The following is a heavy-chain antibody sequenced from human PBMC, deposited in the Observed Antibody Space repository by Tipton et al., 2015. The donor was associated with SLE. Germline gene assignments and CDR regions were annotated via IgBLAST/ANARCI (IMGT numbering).Heavy chain of an antibody. CDR2: IFYTGST. Sequence: TLSLTCTVSGDSIRGSSNPYWGWIRQPPGKALEWLGNIFYTGSTDYNPPLKSRVLISGATSKNLFSRKLTSVTAADTAIYYCARLGSPARIGTRHDYWGQGTLVTVSS. V-gene: IGHV4-39*01. J-gene: IGHJ4*02. D-gene: IGHD1-26*01. CDR1: GDSIRGSSNPY. CDR3: ARLGSPARIGTRHDY.